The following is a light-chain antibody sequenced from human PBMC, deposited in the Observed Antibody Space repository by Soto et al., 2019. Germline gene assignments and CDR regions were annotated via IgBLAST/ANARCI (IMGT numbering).Light chain of an antibody. J-gene: IGLJ3*02. CDR1: SSDVGGYDY. CDR2: EVS. V-gene: IGLV2-14*01. CDR3: SSYTSTGTRV. Sequence: QSALTQPASVSGSPGQSITISCTGTSSDVGGYDYVSWYQQHPGKAPKLIICEVSDRPSGVSNRFSGSKSGNTASLTISGLQAEDEADYYCSSYTSTGTRVFGGGTKLTVL.